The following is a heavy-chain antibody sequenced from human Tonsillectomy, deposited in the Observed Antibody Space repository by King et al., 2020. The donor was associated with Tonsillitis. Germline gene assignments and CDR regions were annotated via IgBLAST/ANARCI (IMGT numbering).Heavy chain of an antibody. CDR1: GFTFSTYG. D-gene: IGHD4-23*01. V-gene: IGHV3-23*04. CDR2: IGGTGETT. CDR3: TKALTPVRCGMDD. J-gene: IGHJ6*02. Sequence: DVQLVESGGGLVQPGGSLRLSCAASGFTFSTYGMNWVRQAPGKGLEWVASIGGTGETTYYVDSVKGRFPISRDNLKNTLYLQMNSLRAEDTAVYYCTKALTPVRCGMDDWGQGTTVSVSS.